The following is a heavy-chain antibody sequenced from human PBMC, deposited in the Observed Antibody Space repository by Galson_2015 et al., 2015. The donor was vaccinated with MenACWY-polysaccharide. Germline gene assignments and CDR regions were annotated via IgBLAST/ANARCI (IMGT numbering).Heavy chain of an antibody. CDR2: ISSSSSTI. J-gene: IGHJ4*02. CDR3: ARDSGGIGDYALLGDY. Sequence: SLRLSCAASGFTFSSYSMNWVRQAPGKGLEWVSYISSSSSTIYYADSVKGRFTISRDNAKNSLYLQMNSLRAEDTAVYYCARDSGGIGDYALLGDYWGQGTLVTVSS. CDR1: GFTFSSYS. V-gene: IGHV3-48*01. D-gene: IGHD4-17*01.